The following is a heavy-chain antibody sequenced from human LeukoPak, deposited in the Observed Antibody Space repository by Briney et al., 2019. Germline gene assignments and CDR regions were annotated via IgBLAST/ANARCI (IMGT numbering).Heavy chain of an antibody. V-gene: IGHV5-51*01. J-gene: IGHJ4*02. Sequence: GESLKISCQGSEYSFATYWIAWLRQMPGKGLEWMGIIYPSDSDTRYGPSFQGQVIISADKSIKTAYLQWSSLKASDTAMYYCARPLQGIVGATGFDSWGQGTLVTVSS. CDR3: ARPLQGIVGATGFDS. CDR1: EYSFATYW. D-gene: IGHD1-26*01. CDR2: IYPSDSDT.